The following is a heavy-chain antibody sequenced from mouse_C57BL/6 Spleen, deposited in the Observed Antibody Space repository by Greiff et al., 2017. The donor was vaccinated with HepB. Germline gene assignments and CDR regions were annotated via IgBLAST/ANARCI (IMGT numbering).Heavy chain of an antibody. J-gene: IGHJ4*01. CDR2: ISSGSSTI. D-gene: IGHD1-1*01. Sequence: DVMLVESGGGLVKPGGSLKLSCAASGFTFSDYGMHWVRQAPEKGLEWVAYISSGSSTIYYADTVKGRFTISRDNAKNTLFLQMTSLRSEDTAMYYCARKILRAAMDYWGQGTSVTVSS. CDR3: ARKILRAAMDY. V-gene: IGHV5-17*01. CDR1: GFTFSDYG.